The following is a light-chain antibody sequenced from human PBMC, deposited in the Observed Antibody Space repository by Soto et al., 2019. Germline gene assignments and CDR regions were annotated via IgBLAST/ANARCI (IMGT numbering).Light chain of an antibody. J-gene: IGLJ3*02. CDR2: STN. V-gene: IGLV8-61*01. Sequence: QAVVTQEPSFSVSPGGAITLTCALNSGSVSSSHYPSWYRQTPGQPPRTLMYSTNVRSSGIPDRFSGSILGNRAALTITGAQAADESHYHCALYMGSGIWLFGGGTQLTVL. CDR3: ALYMGSGIWL. CDR1: SGSVSSSHY.